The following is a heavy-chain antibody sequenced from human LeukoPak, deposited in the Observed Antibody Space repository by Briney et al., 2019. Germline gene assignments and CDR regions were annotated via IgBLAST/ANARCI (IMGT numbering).Heavy chain of an antibody. CDR3: AKEVTPKVAPAVEY. V-gene: IGHV3-21*01. Sequence: GGSLRLSCSASGFSLSTYTMNWVRQAPGKGLEWVSSISSTSSYIYYADTLKGRFTISRDNSKNTLHLQMESLGVEDTALYYCAKEVTPKVAPAVEYWGQGTLVTVSS. J-gene: IGHJ4*02. D-gene: IGHD2-21*02. CDR2: ISSTSSYI. CDR1: GFSLSTYT.